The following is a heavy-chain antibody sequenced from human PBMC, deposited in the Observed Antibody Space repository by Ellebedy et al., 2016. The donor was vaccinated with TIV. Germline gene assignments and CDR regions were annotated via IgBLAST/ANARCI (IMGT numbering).Heavy chain of an antibody. CDR1: GGSISSYY. CDR3: ARGGDSGYVPYYFDY. Sequence: SETLSLTXTVSGGSISSYYWSWIRQPPGKGLEWIGYIYYSGSTNYNPSLKSRVTISVDTSKNQFSLKLSSVTAADTAVYYCARGGDSGYVPYYFDYWGQGTLVTVSS. CDR2: IYYSGST. J-gene: IGHJ4*02. V-gene: IGHV4-59*01. D-gene: IGHD5-12*01.